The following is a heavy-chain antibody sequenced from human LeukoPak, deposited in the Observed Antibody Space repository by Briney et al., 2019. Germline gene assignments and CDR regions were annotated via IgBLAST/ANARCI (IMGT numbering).Heavy chain of an antibody. J-gene: IGHJ1*01. D-gene: IGHD6-13*01. V-gene: IGHV1-18*01. CDR2: IGAYNGNT. Sequence: ASVKVSCKASGYTFTSYGISWVRQAPGQGLEWMGWIGAYNGNTNYAQKLQGRVTMTTDTPTSTAYMELRSLRSDDTAVYYCARGQQLVPFGYFQHWGQGTLVTVSS. CDR3: ARGQQLVPFGYFQH. CDR1: GYTFTSYG.